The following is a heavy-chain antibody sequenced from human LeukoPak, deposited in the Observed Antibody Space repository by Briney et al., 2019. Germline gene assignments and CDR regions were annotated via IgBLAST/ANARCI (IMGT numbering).Heavy chain of an antibody. CDR1: GYSFISYS. CDR2: VKTKDDST. V-gene: IGHV1-46*01. CDR3: ARGHGSYYYYMDV. J-gene: IGHJ6*03. D-gene: IGHD3-10*01. Sequence: GASVKVSCKASGYSFISYSMHWVRQAPGQGLEWMGVVKTKDDSTTYAQKFQGRVTMTRDTSISTAYMELSRLRSDDTAVYYCARGHGSYYYYMDVWGKGTTVTVPS.